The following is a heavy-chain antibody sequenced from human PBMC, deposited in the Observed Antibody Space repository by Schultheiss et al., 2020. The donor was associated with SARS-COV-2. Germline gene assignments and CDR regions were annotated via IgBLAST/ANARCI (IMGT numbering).Heavy chain of an antibody. CDR1: GFTFSSYA. Sequence: GGSLRLSCAASGFTFSSYAMHWVRQAPGKGLEWVSSISSSSSYIYYADSVKGRFTISRDNAKNSLYLQMNSLRAEDTAVYYCARDGRSTMSPYDYWGQGTLVTVSS. V-gene: IGHV3-21*01. J-gene: IGHJ4*02. D-gene: IGHD3-22*01. CDR2: ISSSSSYI. CDR3: ARDGRSTMSPYDY.